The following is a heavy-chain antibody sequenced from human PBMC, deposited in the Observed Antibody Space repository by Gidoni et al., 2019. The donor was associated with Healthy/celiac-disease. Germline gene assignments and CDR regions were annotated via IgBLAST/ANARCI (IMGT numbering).Heavy chain of an antibody. CDR3: ARPSVVADAFDI. V-gene: IGHV4-4*02. Sequence: QVQLQESGPGLVKPAGTLSLTCAVSGGSIRSRNWWSWVRKPPGKGLEWIGEIYHSGSTNYNPSLKMRVTISVDKSKNQFSLKLSSVTAADTAVYYCARPSVVADAFDIWGQGTMVTVSS. CDR2: IYHSGST. D-gene: IGHD2-21*01. CDR1: GGSIRSRNW. J-gene: IGHJ3*02.